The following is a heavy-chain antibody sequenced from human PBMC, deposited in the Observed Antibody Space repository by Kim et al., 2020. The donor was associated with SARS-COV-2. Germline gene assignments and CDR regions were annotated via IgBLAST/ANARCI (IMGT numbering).Heavy chain of an antibody. CDR3: ARDPAASSGWPPCAFD. Sequence: SETLSLTCTVSGGSISSSSYYWGWIRQPPGKGLEWIGSIYYSGSTYYNPSLKSRVTISVDTSKNQFSLKLSSVTAADTAVYYCARDPAASSGWPPCAFD. J-gene: IGHJ3*02. CDR1: GGSISSSSYY. V-gene: IGHV4-39*07. D-gene: IGHD6-19*01. CDR2: IYYSGST.